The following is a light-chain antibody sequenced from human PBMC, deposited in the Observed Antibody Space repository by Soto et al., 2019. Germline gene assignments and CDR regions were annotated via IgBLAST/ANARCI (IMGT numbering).Light chain of an antibody. CDR1: QSIINNY. J-gene: IGKJ2*01. Sequence: EVVLTQSPGTLSLSPGERATLSCRASQSIINNYLAWYQQRPGQAPRLLIYGSSDRATGIPGRFSGSGSGTDFTITISRLEPEDFAVYYCHQYGSSPPNTFGQGTKVEIK. CDR3: HQYGSSPPNT. CDR2: GSS. V-gene: IGKV3-20*01.